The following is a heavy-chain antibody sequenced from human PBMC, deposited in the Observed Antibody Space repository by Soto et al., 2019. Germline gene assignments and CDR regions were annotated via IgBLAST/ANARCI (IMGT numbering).Heavy chain of an antibody. D-gene: IGHD5-18*01. J-gene: IGHJ4*02. CDR2: IYYSGST. V-gene: IGHV4-59*01. CDR3: ARGGSPTAMVFVFDY. Sequence: SETLSLTCTVSGGSISSYYWSWIRQPPGKGLEWIGYIYYSGSTNYNPSLKSRVTISVDTSKNQFSLKLSSVTAADTAVYYCARGGSPTAMVFVFDYWGQGTLVTVSS. CDR1: GGSISSYY.